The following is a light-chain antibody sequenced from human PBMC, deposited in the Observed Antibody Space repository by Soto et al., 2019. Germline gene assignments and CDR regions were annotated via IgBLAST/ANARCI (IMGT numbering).Light chain of an antibody. CDR2: GAS. J-gene: IGKJ5*01. Sequence: EIVMTQSPATLSVSPGERATLSWRASQSVSSNLAWYQQKPGQAPRLLIYGASTRATGIPARFSGSGSGTEFTLTISSLQSEDFAVYYCQQYKNWPPITFGQGTRLEIK. CDR3: QQYKNWPPIT. V-gene: IGKV3-15*01. CDR1: QSVSSN.